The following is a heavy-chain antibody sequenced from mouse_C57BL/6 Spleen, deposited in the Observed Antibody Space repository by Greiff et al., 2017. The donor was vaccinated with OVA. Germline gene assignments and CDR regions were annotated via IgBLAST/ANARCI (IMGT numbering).Heavy chain of an antibody. V-gene: IGHV1-53*01. CDR2: INPSNGGT. CDR3: ARWETAQATAWFAY. CDR1: GYTFTSYW. Sequence: QVQLQQPGTELVKPGASVKLSCKASGYTFTSYWMHWVKQRPGQGLEWIGNINPSNGGTNYNEKFKGKATLTVDKSSSTAYMQLSSLTSEDSAVYYCARWETAQATAWFAYWGQGTLVTVSA. D-gene: IGHD3-2*02. J-gene: IGHJ3*01.